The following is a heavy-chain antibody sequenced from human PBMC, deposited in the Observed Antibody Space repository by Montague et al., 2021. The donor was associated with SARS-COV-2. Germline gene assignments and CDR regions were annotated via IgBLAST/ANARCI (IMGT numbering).Heavy chain of an antibody. Sequence: SETLSLTCAVSGGSFSDYYCTWIRQCPGKGPEWIAEINHSGTTNYNFNPSLRSRVTISVDTSKSQFSLKLSSVTAADTGVYYCARWDPPTLTLIGLRGKSAIDYWGQGTLVTVSS. CDR1: GGSFSDYY. D-gene: IGHD4-23*01. CDR2: INHSGTT. CDR3: ARWDPPTLTLIGLRGKSAIDY. J-gene: IGHJ4*02. V-gene: IGHV4-34*01.